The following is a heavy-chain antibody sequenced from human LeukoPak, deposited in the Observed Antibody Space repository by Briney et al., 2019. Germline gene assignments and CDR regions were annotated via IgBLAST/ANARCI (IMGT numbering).Heavy chain of an antibody. CDR2: IYYSGST. V-gene: IGHV4-59*12. CDR1: GGSISSYY. Sequence: PSETLSLTCTVSGGSISSYYWSWIRQPPGKGLEWIGYIYYSGSTNYNPSLKSRRVTISVDTSKNQFSLKLSSVTAADTAVYYCARDAYDSSGYSFDYWGQGTLVTVSS. D-gene: IGHD3-22*01. CDR3: ARDAYDSSGYSFDY. J-gene: IGHJ4*02.